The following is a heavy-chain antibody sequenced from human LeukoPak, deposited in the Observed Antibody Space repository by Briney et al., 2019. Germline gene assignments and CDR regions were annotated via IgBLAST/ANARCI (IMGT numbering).Heavy chain of an antibody. CDR1: GGSISSYY. V-gene: IGHV4-59*01. Sequence: PSETLSLTCTVSGGSISSYYWSWIRQPPGKGLEWIGHIYYSGSTNYNPSLKSRVTISVDTSKNQFSLKLSSVTAADTAVYYCARDSRFYGMDVWGQGTTVTVSS. CDR2: IYYSGST. D-gene: IGHD2/OR15-2a*01. J-gene: IGHJ6*02. CDR3: ARDSRFYGMDV.